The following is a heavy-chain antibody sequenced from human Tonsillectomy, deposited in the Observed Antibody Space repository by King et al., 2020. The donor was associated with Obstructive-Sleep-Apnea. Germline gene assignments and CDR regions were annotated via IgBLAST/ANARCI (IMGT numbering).Heavy chain of an antibody. D-gene: IGHD5-18*01. Sequence: VQLVESGGGLVQPGGSLRLSCAASGFTFSSYAMSWVRQAPGKGLECVSAISGSGDSTSYADSVKGRFTISRDNSKNTLFLQMNSLRAEDTAVYYYAKWDSGPYSYGSVYYFDYWGQGTLVTVSS. J-gene: IGHJ4*02. CDR1: GFTFSSYA. V-gene: IGHV3-23*04. CDR3: AKWDSGPYSYGSVYYFDY. CDR2: ISGSGDST.